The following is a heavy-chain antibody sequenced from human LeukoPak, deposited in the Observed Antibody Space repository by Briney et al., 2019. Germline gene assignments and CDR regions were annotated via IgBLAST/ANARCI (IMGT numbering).Heavy chain of an antibody. CDR3: ATSYYYDSSGYYYFDY. V-gene: IGHV1-24*01. Sequence: ASVKVSCKVSGYTLTELSMHWVRQPPGKGLEWMGGFDPEDGETIYAQKFQGRVTMTEDTSTDTAYMELSSLRSEDTAVYYCATSYYYDSSGYYYFDYWGQGTLVTVSS. D-gene: IGHD3-22*01. J-gene: IGHJ4*02. CDR2: FDPEDGET. CDR1: GYTLTELS.